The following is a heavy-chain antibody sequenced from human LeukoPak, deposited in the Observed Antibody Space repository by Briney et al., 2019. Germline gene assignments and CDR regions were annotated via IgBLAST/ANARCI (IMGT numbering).Heavy chain of an antibody. J-gene: IGHJ4*02. Sequence: GSLRLSCAASGFTFSSYAMSWVRQAPGKGLEWVSAISGSGGSTYYADSVKGRFTISRDNSKNTLYLQMNSLRAEDTAVYYCAKDRSITISEVGAGIDYWGQGTLVTVSS. CDR3: AKDRSITISEVGAGIDY. CDR1: GFTFSSYA. CDR2: ISGSGGST. D-gene: IGHD3-9*01. V-gene: IGHV3-23*01.